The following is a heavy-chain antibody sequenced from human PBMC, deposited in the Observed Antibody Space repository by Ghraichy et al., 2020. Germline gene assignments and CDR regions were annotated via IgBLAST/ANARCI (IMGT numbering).Heavy chain of an antibody. V-gene: IGHV3-7*01. J-gene: IGHJ4*02. CDR2: IKSDGSDS. Sequence: GGSLRLSCAASGFSFNRHWMSWVRQAPGKGLEWVASIKSDGSDSFYLDSVKGRFTISRDNAENSVSLEMTSLRAEDTAVYYCARDPYGDYKYGGTDYWGRGTLFSVSS. CDR3: ARDPYGDYKYGGTDY. D-gene: IGHD4-17*01. CDR1: GFSFNRHW.